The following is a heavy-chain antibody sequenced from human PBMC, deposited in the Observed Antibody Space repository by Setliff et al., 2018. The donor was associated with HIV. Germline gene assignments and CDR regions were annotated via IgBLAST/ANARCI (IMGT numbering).Heavy chain of an antibody. CDR2: ILPLLGST. V-gene: IGHV1-69*13. D-gene: IGHD3-16*01. J-gene: IGHJ4*02. Sequence: SVKVSCKASGGTFSSYAISWVRQAPGQGLEWIGGILPLLGSTNYAQKFQDRVTITADEFTNTAYMELKSLTSGDTAVYYCAGDKGGMPEHHYLDYWGQGTLVTVS. CDR1: GGTFSSYA. CDR3: AGDKGGMPEHHYLDY.